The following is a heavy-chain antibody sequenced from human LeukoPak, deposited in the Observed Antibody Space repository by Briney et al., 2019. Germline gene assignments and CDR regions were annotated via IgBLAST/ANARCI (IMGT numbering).Heavy chain of an antibody. D-gene: IGHD3-22*01. CDR2: ISVYNGNT. CDR3: ARRTFYYDGSGSDTHFDY. J-gene: IGHJ4*02. V-gene: IGHV1-18*04. CDR1: GYTFTSYY. Sequence: ASVKVSCKASGYTFTSYYMHWVRQAPGQGLEWMGRISVYNGNTNYAQKFQGRVTMTTDTSTSTAYMELRSLRSDDTAVYYCARRTFYYDGSGSDTHFDYWGQGTLVTVSS.